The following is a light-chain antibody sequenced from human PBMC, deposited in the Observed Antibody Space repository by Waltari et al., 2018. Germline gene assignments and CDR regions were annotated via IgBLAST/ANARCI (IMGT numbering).Light chain of an antibody. Sequence: QSALTQPPSASGSPGQSVTISCTVTRRDVGGNNFVSWYQQHPGKAPKLIIYEVNERPSGVPDRFSGFKSGNTASLTVSGLQPEDEADYYCSAYAGSDNCVFGTGTKVTVL. V-gene: IGLV2-8*01. CDR2: EVN. J-gene: IGLJ1*01. CDR1: RRDVGGNNF. CDR3: SAYAGSDNCV.